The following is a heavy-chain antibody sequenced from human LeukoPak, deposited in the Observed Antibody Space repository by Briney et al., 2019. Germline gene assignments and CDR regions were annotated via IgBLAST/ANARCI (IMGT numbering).Heavy chain of an antibody. CDR2: ISAYNGNT. CDR1: GYTFTSYG. D-gene: IGHD2-2*01. J-gene: IGHJ6*02. Sequence: ASVKVSCKASGYTFTSYGISWVRQAPGQGLEWMGWISAYNGNTNYAQKLQGRATMTTDTSTSTAYMELRSLRSDDTAVYYCARAQPYCSSTSCRVPGSYYYYGMDVWGQGTTVTVSS. V-gene: IGHV1-18*01. CDR3: ARAQPYCSSTSCRVPGSYYYYGMDV.